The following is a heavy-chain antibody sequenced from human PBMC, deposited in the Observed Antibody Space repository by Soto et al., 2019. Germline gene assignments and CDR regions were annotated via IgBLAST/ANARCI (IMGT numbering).Heavy chain of an antibody. V-gene: IGHV4-31*03. Sequence: QVQLQESGPGLVKPSQTLSLTCTVSGGSISSGGYYWSWIRQHPGKGLEWIGYIYHRGSTYYNPSLKGRVTISGDTSKNQFSLKVSSVTAADTAVYYCAREAAGILNWFDPWGQGTLVTVSS. CDR2: IYHRGST. CDR1: GGSISSGGYY. D-gene: IGHD6-25*01. CDR3: AREAAGILNWFDP. J-gene: IGHJ5*02.